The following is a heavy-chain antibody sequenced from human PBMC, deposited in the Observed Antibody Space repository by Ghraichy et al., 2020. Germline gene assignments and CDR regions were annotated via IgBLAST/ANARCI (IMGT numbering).Heavy chain of an antibody. V-gene: IGHV1-69*06. J-gene: IGHJ6*02. CDR3: ASRKIAIAGTNYYYDGMDV. D-gene: IGHD6-13*01. Sequence: SVKVSCKVSGGSFSSYAVSWVRQAPGQGLEWMGGITPISATPNYAQNFQGRVTIIADTSTSTAYMELSSLRSEDTAVYYCASRKIAIAGTNYYYDGMDVWGQGTTITVSS. CDR2: ITPISATP. CDR1: GGSFSSYA.